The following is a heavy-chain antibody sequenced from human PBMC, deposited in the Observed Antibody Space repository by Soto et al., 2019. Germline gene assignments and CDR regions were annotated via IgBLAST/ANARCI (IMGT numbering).Heavy chain of an antibody. J-gene: IGHJ6*02. Sequence: EVQLVESGGGLVQPGGSLKLSCAASGFTFSGSAVHWVRQASGKGLEWVGRIRSKANNYATAYAASVQGRLTICRDDLKNTAYLQMNSLKTEDTAVYYCTNPQVYYGMDVWGQGTTVTVSS. CDR2: IRSKANNYAT. V-gene: IGHV3-73*02. CDR3: TNPQVYYGMDV. CDR1: GFTFSGSA.